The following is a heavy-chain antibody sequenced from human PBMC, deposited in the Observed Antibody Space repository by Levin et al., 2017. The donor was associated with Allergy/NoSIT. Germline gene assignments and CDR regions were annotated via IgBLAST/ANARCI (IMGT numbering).Heavy chain of an antibody. J-gene: IGHJ6*02. V-gene: IGHV3-7*01. Sequence: GESLKISCTASGFTFTSFWMAWVRQAPGKGPEWVANIERDGSETYYVDSVKGRFTISRDNGKNSVYLQMNSLRVDDTAVYYCAREEGWGYHYGMDVWGQGTMVSVSS. CDR2: IERDGSET. D-gene: IGHD3-16*02. CDR1: GFTFTSFW. CDR3: AREEGWGYHYGMDV.